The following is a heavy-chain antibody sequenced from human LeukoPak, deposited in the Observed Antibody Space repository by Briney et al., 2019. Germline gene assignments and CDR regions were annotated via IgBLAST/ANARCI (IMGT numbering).Heavy chain of an antibody. V-gene: IGHV4-38-2*01. CDR1: GYSISSGYY. CDR3: ARAVRITMVRGVLGWFDP. J-gene: IGHJ5*02. CDR2: INHSGST. D-gene: IGHD3-10*01. Sequence: TSETLSLTCAVSGYSISSGYYWGWIRQPPGKGLEWIGSINHSGSTNYNPSLKSRVTISVDTSKNQFSLKLSSVTAADTAVYYCARAVRITMVRGVLGWFDPWGQGTLVTVSS.